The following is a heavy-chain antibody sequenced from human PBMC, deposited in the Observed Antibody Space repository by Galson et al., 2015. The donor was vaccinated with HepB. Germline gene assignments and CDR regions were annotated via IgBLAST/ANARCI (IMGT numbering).Heavy chain of an antibody. J-gene: IGHJ4*02. V-gene: IGHV1-69*04. CDR2: IIPILGIA. CDR1: GGTFSSYA. D-gene: IGHD2-2*01. CDR3: ARDEVPAANQAY. Sequence: SVKVSCKASGGTFSSYAISWVRQAPGQGLEWMGRIIPILGIANYAQKFQGRVTITADKSTSTAYMELSSLRSEDTAVYYCARDEVPAANQAYWGQGTLVTVSS.